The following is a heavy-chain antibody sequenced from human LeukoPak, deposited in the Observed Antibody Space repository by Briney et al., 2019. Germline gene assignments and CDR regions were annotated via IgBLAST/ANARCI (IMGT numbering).Heavy chain of an antibody. Sequence: PGGSLSLSCAASGFTFSSYAMSWVRQAPGKGLEWVSAISGRGGSTYYADSVKGRFTISRHNSKNTLYLQMNSLRAEDTAVYYCAKAPHIVVVVAATGDWGQGTLVTVSS. D-gene: IGHD2-15*01. CDR2: ISGRGGST. J-gene: IGHJ4*02. CDR3: AKAPHIVVVVAATGD. CDR1: GFTFSSYA. V-gene: IGHV3-23*01.